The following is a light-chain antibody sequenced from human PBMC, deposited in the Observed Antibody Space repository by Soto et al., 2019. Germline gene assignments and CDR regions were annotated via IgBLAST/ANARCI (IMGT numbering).Light chain of an antibody. CDR2: EAT. CDR1: SSDGGSYNL. Sequence: QYALTQPASVSGSPEQSINISCTGTSSDGGSYNLVSWYQQHPGKAPKVMIYEATKRPSGVSNRFSGSKSGNTASLTISGLHAEDEADYYCCAYAGSGTVVFGGGTKLTVL. J-gene: IGLJ3*02. V-gene: IGLV2-23*01. CDR3: CAYAGSGTVV.